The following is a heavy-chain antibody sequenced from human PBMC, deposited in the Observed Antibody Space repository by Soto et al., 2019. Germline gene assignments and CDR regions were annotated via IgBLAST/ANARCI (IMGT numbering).Heavy chain of an antibody. CDR1: GFTFGSYW. CDR3: ARGRPYGMDV. V-gene: IGHV3-74*01. CDR2: IDSDGSST. J-gene: IGHJ6*02. Sequence: PGGSLRLSCAASGFTFGSYWMNWVRQAPGKGLVWVSRIDSDGSSTTYADSVKGRFTTSRDNAKNTLYLQMSSLRVEDTAVYYCARGRPYGMDVWGQGTTDTVYS.